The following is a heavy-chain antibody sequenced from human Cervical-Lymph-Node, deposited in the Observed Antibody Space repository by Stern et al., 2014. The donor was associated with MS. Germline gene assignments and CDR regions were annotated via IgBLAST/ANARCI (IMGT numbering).Heavy chain of an antibody. CDR3: ASRALVNGLFSADY. CDR2: IYPDDSDT. Sequence: EVQLVQSGAEVKKPGESLKLSCKGSGNNFSSYWIAWVRQVPGKGLEWMGIIYPDDSDTRYSPSFQGQVTISAEKSINTAYLQWSSLKASDTAMYYCASRALVNGLFSADYWGQGTLVTVSS. D-gene: IGHD2-8*01. CDR1: GNNFSSYW. V-gene: IGHV5-51*03. J-gene: IGHJ4*02.